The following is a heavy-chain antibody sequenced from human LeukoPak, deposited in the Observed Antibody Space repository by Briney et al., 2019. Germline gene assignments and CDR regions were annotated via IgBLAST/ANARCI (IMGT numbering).Heavy chain of an antibody. D-gene: IGHD5-12*01. J-gene: IGHJ5*02. V-gene: IGHV4-39*01. CDR1: GGSISSSTYY. CDR3: ARRRIVATIDR. CDR2: IYFSGST. Sequence: PSETLSLICAVSGGSISSSTYYWAWIRQPPGKGLEWIGSIYFSGSTYYNPSLKSRVTISVDTSKNQFSLKLSSMTAADTAVYYCARRRIVATIDRWGQGTLVTVSS.